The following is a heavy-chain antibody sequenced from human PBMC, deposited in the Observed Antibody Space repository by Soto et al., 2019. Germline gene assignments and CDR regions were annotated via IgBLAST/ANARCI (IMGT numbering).Heavy chain of an antibody. CDR3: SRVDPGETSPFDH. V-gene: IGHV1-46*03. CDR2: INPSGGST. Sequence: ASVKVSCKASGYTFTIYYMHWVRQAPGQGLEWMGIINPSGGSTSYAQKFQGRVTMTRDTSTSTVSMELSSLRSEDTAVYYCSRVDPGETSPFDHWGQGTLVTVSS. CDR1: GYTFTIYY. D-gene: IGHD3-10*01. J-gene: IGHJ4*02.